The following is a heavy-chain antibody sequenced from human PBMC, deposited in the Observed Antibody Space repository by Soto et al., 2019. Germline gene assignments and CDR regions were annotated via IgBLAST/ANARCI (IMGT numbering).Heavy chain of an antibody. D-gene: IGHD4-17*01. CDR2: ISGSASST. CDR3: ANEDDYGESMVGY. V-gene: IGHV3-23*01. CDR1: GFTFNSYA. Sequence: GGSLRLSCAASGFTFNSYAMTWVRQAPGKGLEWVSTISGSASSTYYAGSVKGRFTISRDNSKNTLYLQMNSLRAEDTAIYYCANEDDYGESMVGYWGQGTLVTVSS. J-gene: IGHJ4*02.